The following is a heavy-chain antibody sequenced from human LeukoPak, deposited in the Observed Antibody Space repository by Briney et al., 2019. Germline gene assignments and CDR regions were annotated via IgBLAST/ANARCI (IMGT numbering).Heavy chain of an antibody. CDR2: IYTSGST. V-gene: IGHV4-61*02. Sequence: PSETLSLTCTVSGASVNSGNYYWTWIRQPAGKRLEWIGRIYTSGSTNYNPSLKSRVTISVDTSKNQFSLKLSSVTAADTAVYYCAGGSGSYFSYGYWGQGTLVTVSS. D-gene: IGHD3-10*01. J-gene: IGHJ4*02. CDR1: GASVNSGNYY. CDR3: AGGSGSYFSYGY.